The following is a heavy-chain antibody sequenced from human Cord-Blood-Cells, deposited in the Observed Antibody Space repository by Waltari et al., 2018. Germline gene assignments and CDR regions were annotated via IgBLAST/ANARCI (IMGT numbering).Heavy chain of an antibody. D-gene: IGHD3-3*01. Sequence: QVQLVQSGAEVKKPGASVKVSCKASGYTFTSYGISWVRPATGQGLEWRGWISAYKGNTNYAQKLQGRVTMTTDTSTSTAYMELRSLRSDDTAVYYCARDSPYYDFWSGYPHPDYWGQGTLVTVSS. CDR3: ARDSPYYDFWSGYPHPDY. V-gene: IGHV1-18*01. J-gene: IGHJ4*02. CDR1: GYTFTSYG. CDR2: ISAYKGNT.